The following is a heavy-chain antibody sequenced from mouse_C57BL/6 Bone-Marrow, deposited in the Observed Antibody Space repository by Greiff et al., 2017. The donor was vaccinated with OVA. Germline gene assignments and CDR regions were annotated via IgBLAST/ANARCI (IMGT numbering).Heavy chain of an antibody. V-gene: IGHV5-6*01. CDR3: ARRRDVDFDV. D-gene: IGHD3-3*01. CDR1: GFTFSSYG. Sequence: EVQLQESGGDLVKPGGSLKLSCAASGFTFSSYGMSWVRQTPDKRLEWVATISSGGSYTYYPDSVKGRFTISRDNAKNTLYLQMSSLKSEDTAMYYCARRRDVDFDVWGTGTTVTVSS. CDR2: ISSGGSYT. J-gene: IGHJ1*03.